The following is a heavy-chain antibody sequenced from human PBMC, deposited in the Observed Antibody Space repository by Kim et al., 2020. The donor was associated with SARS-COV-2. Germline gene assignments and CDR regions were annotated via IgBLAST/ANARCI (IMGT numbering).Heavy chain of an antibody. CDR3: AHLRGFGVVFDAFDI. V-gene: IGHV2-5*01. Sequence: PSLKSRLTITKDTSKNQVVLTMTNMDPVDTATYYCAHLRGFGVVFDAFDIWGQGTMVTVSS. J-gene: IGHJ3*02. D-gene: IGHD3-3*01.